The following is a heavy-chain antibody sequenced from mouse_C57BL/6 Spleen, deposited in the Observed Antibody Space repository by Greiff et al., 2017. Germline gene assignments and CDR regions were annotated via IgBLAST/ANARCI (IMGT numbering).Heavy chain of an antibody. J-gene: IGHJ2*01. Sequence: EVQLVESGGGLVKPGGSLKLSCAASGFTFSDYGMHWVRQAPEKGLEWVAYISSGSSTIYYADKVKGRFTISRDNAKNTLFLQMTSLRSEDTAMDYCARANYDCYPYYLDYWGQGTTLTVSS. CDR3: ARANYDCYPYYLDY. D-gene: IGHD2-3*01. V-gene: IGHV5-17*01. CDR1: GFTFSDYG. CDR2: ISSGSSTI.